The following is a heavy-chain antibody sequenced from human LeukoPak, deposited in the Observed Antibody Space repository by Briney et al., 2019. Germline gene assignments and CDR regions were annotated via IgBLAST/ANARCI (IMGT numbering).Heavy chain of an antibody. V-gene: IGHV4-34*01. D-gene: IGHD4-11*01. Sequence: SETLSLTCAVYGGSFSGYYWSWIRQPPGKGLEWIGEINHSGSTNYNPSLKSRVTISVDTSKNQFSLKLSSVTAADTAVYYCARGRDDYSKRRLDYWGQGTLVTVSS. J-gene: IGHJ4*02. CDR3: ARGRDDYSKRRLDY. CDR2: INHSGST. CDR1: GGSFSGYY.